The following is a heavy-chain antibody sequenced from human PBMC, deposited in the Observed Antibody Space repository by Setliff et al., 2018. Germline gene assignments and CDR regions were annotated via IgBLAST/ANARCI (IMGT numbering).Heavy chain of an antibody. J-gene: IGHJ6*02. CDR2: FIPILGAT. CDR1: GGTFSSSG. CDR3: ARGNMDVVAAGGKYSGLAF. D-gene: IGHD6-13*01. Sequence: SVKVSCKSSGGTFSSSGITWVRQAPGQGLQWLGRFIPILGATNYAQNFQGRVTITADESTSTGYMELRSLRSDDTAVYYCARGNMDVVAAGGKYSGLAFWGQGTTVTVSS. V-gene: IGHV1-69*13.